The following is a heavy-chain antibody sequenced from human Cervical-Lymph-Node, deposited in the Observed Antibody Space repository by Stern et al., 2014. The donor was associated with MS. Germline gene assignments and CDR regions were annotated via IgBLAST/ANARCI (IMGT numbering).Heavy chain of an antibody. CDR1: GITFSHSA. V-gene: IGHV1-58*01. J-gene: IGHJ5*02. D-gene: IGHD5-18*01. Sequence: QLVQSGPEVKKPGTSVKVSCKASGITFSHSAVQWLRQARGQRLEWIGWSGVLNGETNYAKRLQERVTRTTEISPRTEYMELRSLRSEDTAVYYCASERYTYYDDQRPPGGFGPWGQGTLVTVSS. CDR2: SGVLNGET. CDR3: ASERYTYYDDQRPPGGFGP.